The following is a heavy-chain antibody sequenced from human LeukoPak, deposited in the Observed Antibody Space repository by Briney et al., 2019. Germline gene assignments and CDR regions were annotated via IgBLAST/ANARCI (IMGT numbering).Heavy chain of an antibody. Sequence: GRSLRLSCAASGFSFSPYAMTWVRQAPGKGLDWVSTISGGGGSTYYADSVKGRFTVSRDNSQNTLYLQMNSLTAEDTAVYYCAKKSRRNNDNCYYSPLDYWGQGTLVTVSS. CDR2: ISGGGGST. CDR1: GFSFSPYA. CDR3: AKKSRRNNDNCYYSPLDY. J-gene: IGHJ4*02. V-gene: IGHV3-23*01. D-gene: IGHD2-15*01.